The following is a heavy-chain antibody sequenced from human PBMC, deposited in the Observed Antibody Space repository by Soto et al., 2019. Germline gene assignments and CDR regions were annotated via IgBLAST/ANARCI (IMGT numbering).Heavy chain of an antibody. V-gene: IGHV4-59*08. CDR2: IYYSGST. D-gene: IGHD4-17*01. Sequence: SETLSLTCTVSGGSISSYYWSWIRQPPGKGLEWIGYIYYSGSTNYNPSLRSRVTISVDTSKNQFSLKLSSVTAADTAVYYCARRAPATVTNWDDAFDIWGQGTMVTVSS. CDR1: GGSISSYY. J-gene: IGHJ3*02. CDR3: ARRAPATVTNWDDAFDI.